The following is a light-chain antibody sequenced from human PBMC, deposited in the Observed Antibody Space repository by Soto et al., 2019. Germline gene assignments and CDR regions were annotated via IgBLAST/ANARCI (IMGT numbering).Light chain of an antibody. CDR2: DAS. CDR1: QTISSW. CDR3: QQYDNFPLT. Sequence: DIQMTQSPSTLSGSVGDRVTITCRASQTISSWLAWYQQKGGRAPKLLISDASDLETGVPSRFSGSGSGTDFTFTISSLQPEDIATYYCQQYDNFPLTFGGGTKVDIK. J-gene: IGKJ4*01. V-gene: IGKV1-33*01.